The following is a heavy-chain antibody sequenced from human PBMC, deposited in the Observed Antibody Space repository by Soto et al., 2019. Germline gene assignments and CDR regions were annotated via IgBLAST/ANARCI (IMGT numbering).Heavy chain of an antibody. Sequence: KSSETLSLTCTVSGGSLSNYNWNWIRQSAGKGLEWIGRIYSSGITFYNPSLKSRATLSVDMFNHQISLKVTSVTAADTAMYYCARERTYQLSGDDALDIWGRGTMVTVSS. V-gene: IGHV4-4*07. D-gene: IGHD2-2*01. CDR2: IYSSGIT. CDR1: GGSLSNYN. CDR3: ARERTYQLSGDDALDI. J-gene: IGHJ3*02.